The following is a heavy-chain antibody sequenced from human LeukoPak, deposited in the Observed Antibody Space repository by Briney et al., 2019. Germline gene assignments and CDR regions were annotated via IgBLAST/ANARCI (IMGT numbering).Heavy chain of an antibody. J-gene: IGHJ4*02. CDR3: ARDRRGSSGRGPHSFDY. CDR2: IYSGGST. CDR1: GFTVSSNY. Sequence: PGGSLRLSCAASGFTVSSNYMSWVRQAPGKGPEWVSVIYSGGSTYYADSVKGRFTISRDNSKNTLYLQMNSLRAEDTAVYYCARDRRGSSGRGPHSFDYWGQGTLVTVSS. V-gene: IGHV3-53*01. D-gene: IGHD6-6*01.